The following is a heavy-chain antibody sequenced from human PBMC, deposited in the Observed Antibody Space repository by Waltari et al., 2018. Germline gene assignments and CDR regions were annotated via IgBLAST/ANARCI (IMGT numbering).Heavy chain of an antibody. CDR1: GFTFGDYA. CDR3: TINTGYSSS. Sequence: EVQLVESGGGLVQPGRSLRLSCTASGFTFGDYAMSWVRQAPGEGLEWVGFIRSKAYGGTTEYAASVKGRFTISRDDSKSIAYLQMNSLKTEDTAVYYCTINTGYSSSWGQGTLVTVSS. D-gene: IGHD6-13*01. J-gene: IGHJ4*02. V-gene: IGHV3-49*04. CDR2: IRSKAYGGTT.